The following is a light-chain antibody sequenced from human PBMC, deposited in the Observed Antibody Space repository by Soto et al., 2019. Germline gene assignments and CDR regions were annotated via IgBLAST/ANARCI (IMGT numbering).Light chain of an antibody. Sequence: DIVMTQSPDSLTVSLGERATINCKSSQGLLYSSDNKSYLAWYQQKPGQPPKLLIHWASTRESGVPDRFSGSGSGTDFTLTVSSLQAEEVAVYYCQQYYSSPWTFGQGTKVEIK. CDR3: QQYYSSPWT. CDR1: QGLLYSSDNKSY. J-gene: IGKJ1*01. CDR2: WAS. V-gene: IGKV4-1*01.